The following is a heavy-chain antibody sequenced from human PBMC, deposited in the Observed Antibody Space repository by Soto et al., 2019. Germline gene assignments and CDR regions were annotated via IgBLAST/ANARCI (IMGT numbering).Heavy chain of an antibody. CDR3: ARSNYYDSSGYRYYYYYGMDV. J-gene: IGHJ6*02. CDR1: GFTFSSYG. CDR2: IWYDGSNK. D-gene: IGHD3-22*01. V-gene: IGHV3-33*01. Sequence: PGGSLRLSCAASGFTFSSYGMHWVRQAPGKGLEWVAVIWYDGSNKYYADSVKGRFTISRDNSKNTLYLQMNSLRAEDTAVYYCARSNYYDSSGYRYYYYYGMDVWGQGTTVTVSS.